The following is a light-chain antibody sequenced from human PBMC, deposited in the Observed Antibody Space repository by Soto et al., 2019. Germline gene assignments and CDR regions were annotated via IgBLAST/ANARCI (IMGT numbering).Light chain of an antibody. CDR1: QSVSSN. J-gene: IGKJ1*01. CDR3: QKYNNWPRT. V-gene: IGKV3-15*01. CDR2: GAS. Sequence: EIVMTQSPATLSVSPGERATLSCRASQSVSSNLAWYQQKPGQAPRLLIYGASTRATGIPARFSGSGSGTEFTLTISSLHSEDFAVYYCQKYNNWPRTFGQGTKV.